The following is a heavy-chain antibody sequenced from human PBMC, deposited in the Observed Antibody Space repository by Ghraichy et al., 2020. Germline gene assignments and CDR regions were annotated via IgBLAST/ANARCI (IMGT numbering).Heavy chain of an antibody. CDR3: ARESGSVAGTRVFDY. CDR1: GYSFTGYY. CDR2: INPNSGDT. Sequence: VKVSCKASGYSFTGYYIHWVRQAPGQGLEWMGRINPNSGDTHNAQKFQGRVTMTRDTSISTAYMDLSSLRSDDTAIYYCARESGSVAGTRVFDYWGQGTLVTVSS. V-gene: IGHV1-2*06. J-gene: IGHJ4*02. D-gene: IGHD6-19*01.